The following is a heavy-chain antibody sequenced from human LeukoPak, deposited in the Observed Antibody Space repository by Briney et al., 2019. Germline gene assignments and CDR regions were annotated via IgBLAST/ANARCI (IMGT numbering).Heavy chain of an antibody. V-gene: IGHV3-23*01. Sequence: GGSLRLSCAASGFTFSSYAMSWVRQAPGKGLEWVSAISGSGGSTYYADSVKGRLTISRDNSKNTLYLQMNSLRAEDTAVYYCAKALSAITYSSGWYYFDYWGQGTLVTVSS. CDR1: GFTFSSYA. CDR3: AKALSAITYSSGWYYFDY. CDR2: ISGSGGST. J-gene: IGHJ4*02. D-gene: IGHD6-19*01.